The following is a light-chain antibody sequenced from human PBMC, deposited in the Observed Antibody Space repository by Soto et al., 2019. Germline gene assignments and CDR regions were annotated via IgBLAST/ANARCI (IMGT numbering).Light chain of an antibody. CDR1: QGISSY. Sequence: DIQWTQSPSFLSASETDRVSITCRASQGISSYLAWDQQKPGKAPKLLIYAASPLQSGVPSRFSGSGSGTEFTLTISSLQPDDSATYYCLQYNGYYRTFGQGTKVDI. J-gene: IGKJ1*01. CDR3: LQYNGYYRT. V-gene: IGKV1-9*01. CDR2: AAS.